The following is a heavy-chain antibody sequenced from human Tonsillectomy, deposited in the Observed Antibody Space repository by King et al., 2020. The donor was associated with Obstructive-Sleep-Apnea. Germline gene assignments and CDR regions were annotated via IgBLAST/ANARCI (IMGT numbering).Heavy chain of an antibody. CDR1: GFTFSSDA. J-gene: IGHJ5*02. V-gene: IGHV3-23*04. D-gene: IGHD2-15*01. CDR3: SKRSSGGSSGGWFDP. CDR2: ISASGGST. Sequence: DVQLVESGGGLVQPGGSLRLSCAASGFTFSSDAMSWVRQAPGKGLEWVSAISASGGSTYYADSVKGRFTISRDNSKNTLYLQMNSLRAEDTAVYYCSKRSSGGSSGGWFDPWGQGTLVTVSS.